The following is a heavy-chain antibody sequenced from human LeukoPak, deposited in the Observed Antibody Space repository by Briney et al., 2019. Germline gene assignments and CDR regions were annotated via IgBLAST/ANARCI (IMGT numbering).Heavy chain of an antibody. CDR1: GFTFSGYA. J-gene: IGHJ4*02. CDR3: AKDGRIAEDYFDY. Sequence: PGGSLRLSCAASGFTFSGYAMNWVRQAPGKALEWVSAISGSGGNTNYADSVKGRFTISRDNSKNTLYLQMDSLRAEDTALYYCAKDGRIAEDYFDYWGQGTLVTVSS. V-gene: IGHV3-23*01. CDR2: ISGSGGNT. D-gene: IGHD6-13*01.